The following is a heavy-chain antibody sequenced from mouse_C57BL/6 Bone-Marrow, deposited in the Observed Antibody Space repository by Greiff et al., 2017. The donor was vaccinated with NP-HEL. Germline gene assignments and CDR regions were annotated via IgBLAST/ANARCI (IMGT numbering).Heavy chain of an antibody. CDR1: GYSITSDY. CDR3: ARFYGNYGTPGGFDV. D-gene: IGHD2-1*01. Sequence: VQLRESGPGLAKPSQTLSLTCSVTGYSITSDYWNWIRKFPGNKLEYMGYISYSGSTCYNPSLKSRISITRDTSKNQYYLQLNSVTTEDTATYYCARFYGNYGTPGGFDVWGTGTTVTVSS. J-gene: IGHJ1*03. V-gene: IGHV3-8*01. CDR2: ISYSGST.